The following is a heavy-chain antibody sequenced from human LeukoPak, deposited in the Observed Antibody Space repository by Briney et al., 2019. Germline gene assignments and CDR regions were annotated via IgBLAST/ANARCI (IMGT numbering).Heavy chain of an antibody. CDR1: GYTFTGYY. CDR3: AREKHYYDSSGLGY. CDR2: INPNSGGT. Sequence: ASVKVSCKASGYTFTGYYMHWVRQAPGQGLEWTGRINPNSGGTNYAQKFQGRVTMTRDTSISTAYMELSRLRSDDTAVYYCAREKHYYDSSGLGYWGQGTLVTVSS. D-gene: IGHD3-22*01. V-gene: IGHV1-2*06. J-gene: IGHJ4*02.